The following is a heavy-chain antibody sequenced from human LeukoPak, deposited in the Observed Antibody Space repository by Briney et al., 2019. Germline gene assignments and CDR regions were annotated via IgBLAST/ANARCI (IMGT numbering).Heavy chain of an antibody. CDR3: AATQNYTHVDY. Sequence: GGSLRLSCAASGFTFSSYGMHWVRQAPGKGLEGVAVISYDGSNKYYADSVKGRFTISGDNSKSTLYLQMNSLRAEDTAVYYCAATQNYTHVDYWGQGTLVTVSS. CDR2: ISYDGSNK. CDR1: GFTFSSYG. J-gene: IGHJ4*02. D-gene: IGHD1-7*01. V-gene: IGHV3-30*03.